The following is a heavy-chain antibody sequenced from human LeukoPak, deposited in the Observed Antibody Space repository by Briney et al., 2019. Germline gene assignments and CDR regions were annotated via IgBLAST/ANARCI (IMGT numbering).Heavy chain of an antibody. D-gene: IGHD6-19*01. CDR1: GFTFSSYE. CDR2: ISSSGSTI. CDR3: TGYSSGWYHY. Sequence: GGSLGLSCAASGFTFSSYEMNWVRQAPGKGLEWVSYISSSGSTIYYADSVKGRFTISRDNAKNSLYLQMNSLRAEDTAVYYCTGYSSGWYHYWGQGTLVTVSS. J-gene: IGHJ4*02. V-gene: IGHV3-48*03.